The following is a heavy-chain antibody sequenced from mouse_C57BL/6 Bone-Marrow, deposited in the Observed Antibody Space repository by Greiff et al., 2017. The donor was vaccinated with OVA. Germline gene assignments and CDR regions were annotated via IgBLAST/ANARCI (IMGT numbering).Heavy chain of an antibody. J-gene: IGHJ1*03. V-gene: IGHV7-1*01. CDR1: GFTFSDFY. D-gene: IGHD2-3*01. Sequence: EVQGVESGGGLVQSGRSLRLSCATSGFTFSDFYMEWVRQAPGKGLEWIAASRNTANDYTTEYSASVKGRFIVSRDTSQSILYLQMNALRAEDTAIYYCARDANDATFYWYFDVWGTGTTVTVSS. CDR2: SRNTANDYTT. CDR3: ARDANDATFYWYFDV.